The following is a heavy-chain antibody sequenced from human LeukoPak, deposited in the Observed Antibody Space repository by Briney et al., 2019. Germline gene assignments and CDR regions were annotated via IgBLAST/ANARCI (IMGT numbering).Heavy chain of an antibody. D-gene: IGHD3-10*01. V-gene: IGHV3-15*01. CDR1: GFTFTDAW. J-gene: IGHJ4*02. CDR2: IKSNTDGGTT. CDR3: AKLDPGSGSIHS. Sequence: PGGSLRLSCAASGFTFTDAWMTWVRQAPGKGLEWVGRIKSNTDGGTTDYAAPVKGRFTISRDDSNNMLDLQMNSLKSEDTAVYYCAKLDPGSGSIHSWGQGTLVTVSS.